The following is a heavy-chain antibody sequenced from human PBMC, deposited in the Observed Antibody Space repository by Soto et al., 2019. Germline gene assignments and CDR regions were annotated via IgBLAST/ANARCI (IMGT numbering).Heavy chain of an antibody. CDR1: GYTFTSYG. V-gene: IGHV1-18*01. CDR3: ARGRYGEY. D-gene: IGHD3-10*01. CDR2: ISAHNGNT. J-gene: IGHJ4*02. Sequence: QVHLVQSGAEVKKPGASVKVSCKASGYTFTSYGITWVRQAPGQGLEWMAWISAHNGNTDYAQKLQGRVIVTRDTSTSTAYIELRSLRSDDTAVYYCARGRYGEYWGQGALVTVSS.